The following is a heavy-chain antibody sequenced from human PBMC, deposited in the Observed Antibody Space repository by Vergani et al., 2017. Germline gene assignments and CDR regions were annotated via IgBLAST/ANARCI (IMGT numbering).Heavy chain of an antibody. Sequence: QVQLQESGPGLVKPSETLSLTCTVSGGSISSYYWSWIRQPPGKGLEWIGYIYYSGSTNYNPSLKSRVTISVDTSKNQFSLKLSSVTAADTAVYYCARADSWFRELSATGWYFDLWGRGTLVTVSS. CDR3: ARADSWFRELSATGWYFDL. V-gene: IGHV4-59*01. CDR1: GGSISSYY. CDR2: IYYSGST. D-gene: IGHD3-10*01. J-gene: IGHJ2*01.